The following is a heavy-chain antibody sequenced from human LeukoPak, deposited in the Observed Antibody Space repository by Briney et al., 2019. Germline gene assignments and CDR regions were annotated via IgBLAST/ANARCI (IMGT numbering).Heavy chain of an antibody. Sequence: SETLSLTCTVSGGSISSGSYYWSWIRQPAGKGLEWIGRIYTSGSTNYNPSLKSRVTISVDTSKNQFSLKLSSVTAADTAVYYCARDHSKNYDFWSGYFTWFDPWGQGTLVTVSS. D-gene: IGHD3-3*01. CDR3: ARDHSKNYDFWSGYFTWFDP. CDR2: IYTSGST. V-gene: IGHV4-61*02. J-gene: IGHJ5*02. CDR1: GGSISSGSYY.